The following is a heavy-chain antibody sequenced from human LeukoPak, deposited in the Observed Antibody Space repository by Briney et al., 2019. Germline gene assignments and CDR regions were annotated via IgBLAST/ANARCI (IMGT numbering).Heavy chain of an antibody. CDR2: IGSGGKDT. J-gene: IGHJ4*02. D-gene: IGHD3-16*01. V-gene: IGHV3-23*01. CDR1: GFTFSSYA. Sequence: GGSLRLSCAASGFTFSSYAMSWVRQAPGKGLDWVSSIGSGGKDTYYADSEKGRFTISRDNSKNTFYLQMNSLRAEDTAVYYCVKGGWGSFFDYWGQGTLVTVSA. CDR3: VKGGWGSFFDY.